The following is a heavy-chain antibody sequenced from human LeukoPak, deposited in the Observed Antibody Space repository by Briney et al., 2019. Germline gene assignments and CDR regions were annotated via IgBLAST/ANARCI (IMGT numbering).Heavy chain of an antibody. V-gene: IGHV6-1*01. Sequence: SQTLSLTCAISGDSVSSNSAAWSWIRQSPSRGLEWLGRTYQRSKWYTDYAVSVKSRITINLDTSKNQFSLQLNSVTPEDTAVYFCARKSGGAFDYWGQGTLVTVSS. CDR3: ARKSGGAFDY. D-gene: IGHD3-16*01. CDR1: GDSVSSNSAA. CDR2: TYQRSKWYT. J-gene: IGHJ4*02.